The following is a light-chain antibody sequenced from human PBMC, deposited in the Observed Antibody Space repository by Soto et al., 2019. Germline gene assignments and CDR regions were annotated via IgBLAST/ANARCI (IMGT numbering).Light chain of an antibody. Sequence: ELVLTQSPGTLSLSPGERATLSCRASQSVTSSYLAWYQQKPGQAPRLLIYGSSSRATGIQDRFSGSGSGKYLTLTISRLEPEDFAVYYCQQYGSSPRRTLGAGTKVEIK. V-gene: IGKV3-20*01. CDR1: QSVTSSY. J-gene: IGKJ4*01. CDR3: QQYGSSPRRT. CDR2: GSS.